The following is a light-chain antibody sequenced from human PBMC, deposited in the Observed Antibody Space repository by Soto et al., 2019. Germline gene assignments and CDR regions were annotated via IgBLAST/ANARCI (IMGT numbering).Light chain of an antibody. V-gene: IGKV3-20*01. CDR3: QQYGSSPWR. CDR1: QSVSSSY. J-gene: IGKJ1*01. Sequence: EIVLTQSPGTLSLSPGERATLSCRASQSVSSSYLAWYQQKPGQAPRLLIYGASSRATGIPDRFSCSGSGTDFTLTISRLEPEDFAVYYCQQYGSSPWRFGQATKVVIK. CDR2: GAS.